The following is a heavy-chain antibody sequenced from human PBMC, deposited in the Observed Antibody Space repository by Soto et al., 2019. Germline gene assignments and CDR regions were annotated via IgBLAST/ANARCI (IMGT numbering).Heavy chain of an antibody. Sequence: SETLSLTCTVSGGSISSYYWSWIRQPPGKGLEWIGYIYYSGSTNYNPSLKSRVTISVDTSKNQFSLKLSSVTAADTAVYYCARLDGLYYYGSGSYYAFDIWGQGTMVTVSS. CDR1: GGSISSYY. V-gene: IGHV4-59*08. CDR2: IYYSGST. J-gene: IGHJ3*02. D-gene: IGHD3-10*01. CDR3: ARLDGLYYYGSGSYYAFDI.